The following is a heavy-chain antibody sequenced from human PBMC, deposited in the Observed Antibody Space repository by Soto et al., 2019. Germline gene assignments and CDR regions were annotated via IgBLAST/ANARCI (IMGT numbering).Heavy chain of an antibody. D-gene: IGHD6-13*01. V-gene: IGHV4-4*02. J-gene: IGHJ6*02. Sequence: SETLSXTXAVSGGSISSSNWWSWVRQPPGKGLEWIGEIYHSGSTNYNPSLKSRVTISVDKSKNQFSLKLSSVTAADTAVYYCAAASSSSWSSGYYYYGMDVWGQGTTVTVSS. CDR3: AAASSSSWSSGYYYYGMDV. CDR1: GGSISSSNW. CDR2: IYHSGST.